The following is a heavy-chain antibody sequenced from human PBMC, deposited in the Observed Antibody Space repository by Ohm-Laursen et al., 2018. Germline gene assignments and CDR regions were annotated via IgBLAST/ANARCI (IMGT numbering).Heavy chain of an antibody. CDR1: GFTFTDYY. CDR3: ARGGGYYTLVRPFDP. J-gene: IGHJ5*02. D-gene: IGHD3-3*01. CDR2: ISSSGGTI. Sequence: SLRLSCTASGFTFTDYYMSWIRQAPGTGLGWVSYISSSGGTIYYADSVKGRFIISRDNAKNSQYLQINGLRAEDTAVYYCARGGGYYTLVRPFDPWGQGTLVIVSS. V-gene: IGHV3-11*01.